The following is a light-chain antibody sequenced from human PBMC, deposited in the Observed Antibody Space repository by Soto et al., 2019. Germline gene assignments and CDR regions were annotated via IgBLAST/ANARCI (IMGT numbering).Light chain of an antibody. J-gene: IGKJ1*01. CDR1: QSISVW. CDR3: QQDNSYSRA. CDR2: DAS. Sequence: DIQMTQSPSTLSASVGDRVTITCRASQSISVWLAWYQQKPGKAPKLLIYDASSLESGVPSRFSGSRSGTEFTLTISSLQPDDFATYYCQQDNSYSRAFGQGTKVEIK. V-gene: IGKV1-5*01.